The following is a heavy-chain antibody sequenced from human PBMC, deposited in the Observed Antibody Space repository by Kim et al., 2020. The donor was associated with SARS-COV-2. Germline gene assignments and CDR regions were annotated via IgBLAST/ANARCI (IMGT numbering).Heavy chain of an antibody. CDR3: ARDGGEHKDYDFWSGYSYNYERDV. CDR2: IWYDGSNK. Sequence: GGSLRLSCAASGFTFSSYGMHWVRQAPGKGLEWVAVIWYDGSNKYYADSVKGRFTISRDNSKNTLYLQMNSLRAEDTAVYYCARDGGEHKDYDFWSGYSYNYERDVWGKGTTVTVSS. V-gene: IGHV3-33*01. CDR1: GFTFSSYG. D-gene: IGHD3-3*01. J-gene: IGHJ6*04.